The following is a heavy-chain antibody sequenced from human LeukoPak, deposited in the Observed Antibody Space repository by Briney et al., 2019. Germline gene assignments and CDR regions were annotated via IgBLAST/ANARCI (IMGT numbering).Heavy chain of an antibody. Sequence: PGRSLRLSCAASGFTFSSYGMHWVRQAPGKGLEWVAVISYDGSNKYYADSVKGRFTISRDNSKNTLYLQMNSLRADDTAVYYCARDYCTNGVCAFDYWGQGTLATVSS. CDR3: ARDYCTNGVCAFDY. CDR2: ISYDGSNK. V-gene: IGHV3-33*01. D-gene: IGHD2-8*01. J-gene: IGHJ4*02. CDR1: GFTFSSYG.